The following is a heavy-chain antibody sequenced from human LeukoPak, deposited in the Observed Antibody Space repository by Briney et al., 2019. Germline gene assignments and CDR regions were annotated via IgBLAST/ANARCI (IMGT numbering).Heavy chain of an antibody. V-gene: IGHV4-31*03. CDR3: ARSGTVTTWNY. D-gene: IGHD4-17*01. CDR1: GGSISSGGYY. Sequence: SQTLSLTCTVSGGSISSGGYYWSWIRQHPGKGLEWIGYIYYSGSTYYNPSLKSRVSISLDTSKNQFSLNLSSVTAADTAVYYCARSGTVTTWNYWGQGTLVTVSS. J-gene: IGHJ4*02. CDR2: IYYSGST.